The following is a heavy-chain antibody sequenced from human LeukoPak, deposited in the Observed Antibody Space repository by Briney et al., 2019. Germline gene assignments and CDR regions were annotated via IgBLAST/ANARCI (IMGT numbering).Heavy chain of an antibody. CDR2: IYYSGST. Sequence: SQTLSLTCTVSGGSISSGGYYWSWIPQHPGKGLEWIGYIYYSGSTYYNPSLKSRVTISVDTSKNQFSLKLSSVTAADTAVYYCARATRDYERVFWGQGTLVTVSS. V-gene: IGHV4-31*03. CDR3: ARATRDYERVF. CDR1: GGSISSGGYY. D-gene: IGHD4-17*01. J-gene: IGHJ4*02.